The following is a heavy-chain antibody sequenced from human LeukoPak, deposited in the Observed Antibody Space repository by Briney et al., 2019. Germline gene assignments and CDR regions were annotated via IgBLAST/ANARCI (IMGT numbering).Heavy chain of an antibody. Sequence: SVKVPCKATGCTFSSYAFSWLRQAPGQGLEWMGRIIPIFGTANYAQKFQGRVTITADKSTSTAYMELSSLRSEDTAVYYCAVGMERHYYYNCMDVWGKGTTVTVSS. CDR3: AVGMERHYYYNCMDV. V-gene: IGHV1-69*06. CDR2: IIPIFGTA. CDR1: GCTFSSYA. J-gene: IGHJ6*03. D-gene: IGHD1-1*01.